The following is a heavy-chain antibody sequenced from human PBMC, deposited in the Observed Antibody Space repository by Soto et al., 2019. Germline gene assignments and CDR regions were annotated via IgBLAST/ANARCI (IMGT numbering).Heavy chain of an antibody. Sequence: QVQLVESGGGLVKPGGSLRLSCAASGLTFSDCYMNWIRQAPGKGLEWVSYISSSGSSINYAGPVKGRFTISRDNAKNSLYLQMNSLRAEDTAMYYCARVRFGEWGYAMDVWGQGTTVTVSS. CDR1: GLTFSDCY. CDR2: ISSSGSSI. D-gene: IGHD3-10*01. J-gene: IGHJ6*02. V-gene: IGHV3-11*01. CDR3: ARVRFGEWGYAMDV.